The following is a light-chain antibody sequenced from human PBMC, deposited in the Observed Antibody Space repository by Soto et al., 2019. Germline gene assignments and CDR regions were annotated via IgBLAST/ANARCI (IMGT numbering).Light chain of an antibody. J-gene: IGLJ3*02. CDR1: SGSIASNY. CDR3: QSYDSSNWV. Sequence: NCMLTQPHSVSASPGKTVTISCTRSSGSIASNYVQWYQQRPGSSPTTVIYEDNQRPSGVPDRFSGSIDSSSNSASLTISGLKTEDEADYYCQSYDSSNWVFGGGTKLTVL. CDR2: EDN. V-gene: IGLV6-57*01.